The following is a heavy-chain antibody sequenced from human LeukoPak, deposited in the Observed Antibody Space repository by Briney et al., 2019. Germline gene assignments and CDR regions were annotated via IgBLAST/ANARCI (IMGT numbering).Heavy chain of an antibody. D-gene: IGHD5-18*01. J-gene: IGHJ3*02. V-gene: IGHV4-38-2*01. CDR2: IYHSGSN. CDR3: ARPQGATAMVSFDI. CDR1: GYFISSGYY. Sequence: PSETLSLTCAVSGYFISSGYYRGWIRQPPGKGLEWIGSIYHSGSNYYKPSLRSGVSISADTSKNQCSLKLSSVSAADTPVYYCARPQGATAMVSFDIWGQGTMVTVSS.